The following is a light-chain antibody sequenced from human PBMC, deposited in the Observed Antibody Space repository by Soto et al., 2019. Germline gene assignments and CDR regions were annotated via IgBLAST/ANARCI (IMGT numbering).Light chain of an antibody. Sequence: DIHLTQSPSSLSASVGDRVTITCRASQSISSYLNWYQQKPGKAPKLLIYAASSLQSGVPSRFSGSGSGTDFTLTISSLQPEDFATYYCQQSYSTRVTFGQGTKVDIK. J-gene: IGKJ1*01. CDR2: AAS. V-gene: IGKV1-39*01. CDR1: QSISSY. CDR3: QQSYSTRVT.